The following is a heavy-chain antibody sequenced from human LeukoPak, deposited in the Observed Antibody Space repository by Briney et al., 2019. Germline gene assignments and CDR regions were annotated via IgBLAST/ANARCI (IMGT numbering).Heavy chain of an antibody. Sequence: ASVTVSFKASGFTFTSSAMQWVRQARGQRLEWIGWIVVGSGNTNYAQQFQERVTITRDMSTSTAYMELSSLRSEDTAVYYCARGEYSSSWGQGTLVTVSS. V-gene: IGHV1-58*02. CDR3: ARGEYSSS. J-gene: IGHJ5*02. CDR1: GFTFTSSA. D-gene: IGHD6-6*01. CDR2: IVVGSGNT.